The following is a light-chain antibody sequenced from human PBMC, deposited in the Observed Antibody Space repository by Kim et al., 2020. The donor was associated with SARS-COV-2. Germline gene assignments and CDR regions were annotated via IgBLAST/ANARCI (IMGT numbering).Light chain of an antibody. Sequence: VSPGQTASINCSGDKLGDKYACWYQQKPGQSPVLVIYQDSKRPSGIPERFSGSNSGNTATLTISGTQAMDEADYYCQAWDSSTAGVFGGGTQLTVL. CDR3: QAWDSSTAGV. V-gene: IGLV3-1*01. CDR1: KLGDKY. CDR2: QDS. J-gene: IGLJ3*02.